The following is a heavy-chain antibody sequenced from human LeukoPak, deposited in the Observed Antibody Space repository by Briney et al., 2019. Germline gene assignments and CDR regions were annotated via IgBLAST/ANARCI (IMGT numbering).Heavy chain of an antibody. Sequence: ASVKVSCKTSGYSFTNYDINWVRQATGQGLEWMGWMSPNSGKTGYAQKFQGRVTMTKNTSMSTAYMELSSLTSEDTAVYYCARGRFTMIVVVISDAFDIWGQGTMVTVSS. CDR2: MSPNSGKT. J-gene: IGHJ3*02. CDR3: ARGRFTMIVVVISDAFDI. V-gene: IGHV1-8*01. CDR1: GYSFTNYD. D-gene: IGHD3-22*01.